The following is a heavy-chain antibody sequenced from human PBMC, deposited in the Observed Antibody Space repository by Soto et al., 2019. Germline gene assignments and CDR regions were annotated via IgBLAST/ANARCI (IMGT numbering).Heavy chain of an antibody. J-gene: IGHJ4*02. CDR2: IFWDDDK. CDR3: AHRPRGYAYYFDY. Sequence: QITLKESGPTLVKPTQTLTLTCTFSGFSLTTRGVGVAWIRQPPGKALEWLALIFWDDDKWYSPSLKNRLTNHEDTFKNQVGLTMTNMDPVDTATYYCAHRPRGYAYYFDYWGQGALVTVSS. D-gene: IGHD5-12*01. V-gene: IGHV2-5*02. CDR1: GFSLTTRGVG.